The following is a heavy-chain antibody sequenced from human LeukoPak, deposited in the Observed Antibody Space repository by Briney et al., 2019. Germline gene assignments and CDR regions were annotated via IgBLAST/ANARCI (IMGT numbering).Heavy chain of an antibody. CDR1: GLTFSSYA. V-gene: IGHV3-23*01. CDR2: ISGSGGRT. J-gene: IGHJ6*03. CDR3: AKAPTSYYNYMDV. Sequence: GGSLRLSCAASGLTFSSYAMSWVRQAPGKGLEWVSDISGSGGRTYYADSVKGRFTISRDTSKNTLYLQMNSLRAEDTAVYYCAKAPTSYYNYMDVWGKGTTVTVSS.